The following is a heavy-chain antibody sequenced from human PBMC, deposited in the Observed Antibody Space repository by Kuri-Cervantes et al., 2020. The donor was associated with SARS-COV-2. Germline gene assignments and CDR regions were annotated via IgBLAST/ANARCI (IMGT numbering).Heavy chain of an antibody. Sequence: ASVKVSCKASGHTFTGYYMHWVRQAPGQGLEWMGWINPNSGGTNYAQKFQGRVTMTRDTSISTAYMELSRLRSDDTAVYYCARADPPLAYCGGDCRLFDYWGQGTLVTVSS. CDR2: INPNSGGT. J-gene: IGHJ4*02. CDR3: ARADPPLAYCGGDCRLFDY. V-gene: IGHV1-2*02. CDR1: GHTFTGYY. D-gene: IGHD2-21*02.